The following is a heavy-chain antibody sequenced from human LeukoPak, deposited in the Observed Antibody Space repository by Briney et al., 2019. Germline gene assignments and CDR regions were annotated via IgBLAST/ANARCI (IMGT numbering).Heavy chain of an antibody. J-gene: IGHJ4*02. D-gene: IGHD3-10*01. CDR1: GGSFSGYY. V-gene: IGHV4-34*01. CDR2: INHSGVT. CDR3: ARRNPYYYGSGSYYNY. Sequence: SETLSLTCAVYGGSFSGYYWSWIRQPPGKGLEWIGEINHSGVTNYNPSLKSRVTISVDTSKNQFSLKLSSVTAADTAVYYCARRNPYYYGSGSYYNYWGQGTLVTVSS.